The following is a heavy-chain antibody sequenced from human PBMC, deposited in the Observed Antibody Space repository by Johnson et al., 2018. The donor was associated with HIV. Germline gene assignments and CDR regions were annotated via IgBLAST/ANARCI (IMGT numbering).Heavy chain of an antibody. Sequence: QVQLVESGGGVVQPGRSLRLSCAASGFTFSSYSMHWVRQAPGKGLEWVALISYDGSNKYYADSVKGRFTISRDNSKTTLFLHINSLRAEDTAVYYCARDRRSSFDIWGQGTMVAVSS. CDR3: ARDRRSSFDI. J-gene: IGHJ3*02. V-gene: IGHV3-30*04. D-gene: IGHD6-6*01. CDR1: GFTFSSYS. CDR2: ISYDGSNK.